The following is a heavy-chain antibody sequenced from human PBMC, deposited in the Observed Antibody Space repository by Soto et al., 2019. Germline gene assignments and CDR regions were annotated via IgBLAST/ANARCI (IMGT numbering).Heavy chain of an antibody. Sequence: ASVKVSCKASGYTFTSYGISWVRQAPGQGLEWMGGIIPIFGTANYAQKFQGRVTITADESTSTAYMELSSLRSEDTAVYYCARGEGSYYSATYGWFDPWGQGTLVTVSS. D-gene: IGHD3-10*01. CDR2: IIPIFGTA. CDR3: ARGEGSYYSATYGWFDP. V-gene: IGHV1-69*13. J-gene: IGHJ5*02. CDR1: GYTFTSYG.